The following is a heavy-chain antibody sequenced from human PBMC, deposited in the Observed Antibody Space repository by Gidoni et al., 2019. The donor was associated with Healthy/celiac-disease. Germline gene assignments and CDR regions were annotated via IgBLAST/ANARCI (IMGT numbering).Heavy chain of an antibody. Sequence: EVRLLESGGGLVQPGGSLRLSCAASGFTFSSDAMSWVRQAPGKGLEWVSAISGSGGSTYYADSVKGRFTISRDNSKNTLYLQMNSLRAEDTAVYYCAKAGMIVVVDYGMDVWGQGTTVTVSS. D-gene: IGHD3-22*01. V-gene: IGHV3-23*01. CDR3: AKAGMIVVVDYGMDV. CDR2: ISGSGGST. J-gene: IGHJ6*02. CDR1: GFTFSSDA.